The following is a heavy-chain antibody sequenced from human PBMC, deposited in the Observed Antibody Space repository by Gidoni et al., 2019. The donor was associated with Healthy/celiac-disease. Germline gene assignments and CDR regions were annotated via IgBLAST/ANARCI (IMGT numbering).Heavy chain of an antibody. Sequence: QVQLVQSGAEVQKPGASVKVSCKVSGSTLTELSMHWVRQAPGKGLEWMGGFDPEDGETIYAQKFQGRVTMTEDTSTDTAYRELSSLRSEDTAVYYCATSGSGSYNFDYWGQGTLVTVSS. D-gene: IGHD3-10*01. J-gene: IGHJ4*02. CDR1: GSTLTELS. CDR3: ATSGSGSYNFDY. V-gene: IGHV1-24*01. CDR2: FDPEDGET.